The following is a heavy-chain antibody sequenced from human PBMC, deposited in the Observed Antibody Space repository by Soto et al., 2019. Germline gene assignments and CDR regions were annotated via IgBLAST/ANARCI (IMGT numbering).Heavy chain of an antibody. V-gene: IGHV4-30-2*01. D-gene: IGHD3-10*01. CDR3: ARAKDYYGSGSYRGVNWFDP. CDR2: IYHSGST. Sequence: SETLSLTCAVSGGSISSGGYSWSWIRQPPGKGLEWIGYIYHSGSTYYNPSLKSRVTISVDRSKNQFSLKLSSVTAADTAVYYCARAKDYYGSGSYRGVNWFDPCGQGTLVIVSS. CDR1: GGSISSGGYS. J-gene: IGHJ5*02.